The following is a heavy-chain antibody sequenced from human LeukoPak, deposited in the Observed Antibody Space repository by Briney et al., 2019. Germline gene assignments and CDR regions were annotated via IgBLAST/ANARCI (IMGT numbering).Heavy chain of an antibody. V-gene: IGHV4-34*01. J-gene: IGHJ4*02. CDR3: ARARIVPTI. D-gene: IGHD5-12*01. Sequence: SETLSLTCAVFGGSFSGHYGSWIRQPPGKGLEWIGEVNHSGNTNYNPSLTSRVTISLDTSKNQLSLKLTSVTAADTAVYYCARARIVPTIWGQGTLVTVSS. CDR1: GGSFSGHY. CDR2: VNHSGNT.